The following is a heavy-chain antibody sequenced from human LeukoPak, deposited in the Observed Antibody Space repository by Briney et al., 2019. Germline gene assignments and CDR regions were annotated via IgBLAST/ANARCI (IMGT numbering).Heavy chain of an antibody. V-gene: IGHV1-69*05. CDR2: IIPIFGTA. J-gene: IGHJ4*02. D-gene: IGHD5-18*01. CDR3: AGGLPDTPPYYFDY. CDR1: GGTFSSYA. Sequence: ASVKVSCKASGGTFSSYAISWVRQAPGQRLEWMGGIIPIFGTANYAQKFQGRVTITTDESTSTAYMELSSLRSEDTAVYYCAGGLPDTPPYYFDYWGQGTLVTVSS.